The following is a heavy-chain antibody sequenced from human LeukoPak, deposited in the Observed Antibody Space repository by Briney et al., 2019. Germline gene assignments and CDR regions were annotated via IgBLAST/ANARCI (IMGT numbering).Heavy chain of an antibody. J-gene: IGHJ4*02. CDR3: AKGDDILTGDLSYFDY. D-gene: IGHD3-9*01. V-gene: IGHV3-23*01. CDR1: GFTFRTYA. CDR2: ISGSGDNT. Sequence: GGSLRLSCAASGFTFRTYAMNWVRQAPGKGLEWVSGISGSGDNTYYADAVKGRFTISRDNSKNTLYLQMNSLRAEDTAVYYCAKGDDILTGDLSYFDYWGQGTLVTVSS.